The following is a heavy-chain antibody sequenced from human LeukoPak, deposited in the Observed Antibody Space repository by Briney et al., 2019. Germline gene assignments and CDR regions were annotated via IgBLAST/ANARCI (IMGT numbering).Heavy chain of an antibody. V-gene: IGHV4-59*12. CDR3: ARGGNRYRYDY. J-gene: IGHJ4*02. CDR2: IYYTGST. CDR1: GGSISSYY. D-gene: IGHD1-14*01. Sequence: SETLSLTCTVSGGSISSYYWSWIRQPPGKGLEWIGYIYYTGSTNYNPSLKSRVTMSLDTFKNQFSLKLRSVTAADTAVYYCARGGNRYRYDYWGQGTLVTVSS.